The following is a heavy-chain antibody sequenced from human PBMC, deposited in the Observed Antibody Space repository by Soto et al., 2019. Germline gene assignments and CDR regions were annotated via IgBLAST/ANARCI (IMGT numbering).Heavy chain of an antibody. D-gene: IGHD6-25*01. V-gene: IGHV2-5*01. J-gene: IGHJ4*02. CDR3: VHRLISTKAAAGYFDF. CDR2: IYWNDDK. CDR1: GCSLSATGMG. Sequence: SGPTLVNPTQALALTCAFAGCSLSATGMGVGWIRQPPGKALEWLALIYWNDDKRYSPYLKSRLTIAKETSNNQVVLTMTNMDPVDTATYYCVHRLISTKAAAGYFDFWGPGILVTVSS.